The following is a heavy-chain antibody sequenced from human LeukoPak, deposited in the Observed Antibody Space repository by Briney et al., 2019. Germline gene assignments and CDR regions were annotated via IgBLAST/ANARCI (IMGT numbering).Heavy chain of an antibody. CDR2: ISAYNGNT. V-gene: IGHV1-18*01. CDR1: GYIFINHG. Sequence: ASVKVSCKASGYIFINHGIAWVRQAPGQGLEYMGWISAYNGNTDYAQKCQGRVTMTTDTSTSTAYMELRGLRFDDTAVYYCARWGPSPSDYWGQGTLVTVSS. D-gene: IGHD1-26*01. CDR3: ARWGPSPSDY. J-gene: IGHJ4*02.